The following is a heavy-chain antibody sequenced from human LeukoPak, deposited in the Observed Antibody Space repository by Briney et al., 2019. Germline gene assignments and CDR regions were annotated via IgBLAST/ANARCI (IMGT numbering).Heavy chain of an antibody. CDR1: GGSITSSNYY. D-gene: IGHD4-17*01. J-gene: IGHJ4*02. V-gene: IGHV4-39*01. Sequence: SETLSLTCTVSGGSITSSNYYWGWIRQPPGKGLEWIGSFYYSGSTNYNPSLKSRVTISVDTSKNQFSLKLSSVTAADTAVYYCARLPTTVTSFDYWGQGTLVTVSS. CDR3: ARLPTTVTSFDY. CDR2: FYYSGST.